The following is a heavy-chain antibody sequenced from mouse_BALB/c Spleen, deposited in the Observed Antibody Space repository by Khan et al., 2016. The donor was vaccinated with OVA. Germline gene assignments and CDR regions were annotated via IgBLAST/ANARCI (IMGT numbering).Heavy chain of an antibody. V-gene: IGHV1-4*01. CDR3: ARDGAYYRNDGWFAY. J-gene: IGHJ3*01. Sequence: QVQLKESGAELARPGASVKMSCKASGYTFTSYTIHWIKQRPGQGLEWIGYINPSSGYTNYNQKFKDEATLTADKSSPTAYMQLSSLTSDDSAVYYCARDGAYYRNDGWFAYWGQGTLVTVSA. D-gene: IGHD2-14*01. CDR1: GYTFTSYT. CDR2: INPSSGYT.